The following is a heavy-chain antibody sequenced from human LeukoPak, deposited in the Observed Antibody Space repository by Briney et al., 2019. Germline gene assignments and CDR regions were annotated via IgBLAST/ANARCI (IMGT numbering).Heavy chain of an antibody. J-gene: IGHJ6*02. CDR3: AKGIQDVYYYGMDV. CDR1: GFTFSSYA. CDR2: ISGSGGST. D-gene: IGHD5-18*01. V-gene: IGHV3-23*01. Sequence: GGSLRLSCAASGFTFSSYAMSWVRQAPGEGLEWVSAISGSGGSTYYADSVKGRFTISRDNSKNTLYLQMNSLRAEDTAVYYCAKGIQDVYYYGMDVWGQGTTVTVSS.